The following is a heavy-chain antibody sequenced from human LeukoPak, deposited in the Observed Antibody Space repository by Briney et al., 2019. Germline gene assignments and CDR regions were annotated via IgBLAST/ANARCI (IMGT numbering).Heavy chain of an antibody. J-gene: IGHJ4*02. D-gene: IGHD3-10*01. V-gene: IGHV3-66*01. Sequence: GSLRLSCAASGFTVSSNHMSWVRQAPGKGLEWVSVIYSGGRTYYADSVKGRFTISRDNSKNTLYLQMNSLRAEDTAVYYCASRWFGEFDYWGQGTLVTVSS. CDR2: IYSGGRT. CDR1: GFTVSSNH. CDR3: ASRWFGEFDY.